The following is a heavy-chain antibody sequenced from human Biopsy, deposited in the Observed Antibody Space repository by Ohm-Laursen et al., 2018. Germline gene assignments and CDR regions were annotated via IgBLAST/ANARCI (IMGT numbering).Heavy chain of an antibody. V-gene: IGHV4-31*03. CDR2: IHNSGNT. CDR3: ARDWSSGRYLEY. Sequence: TLSLTCTVSGGSLSSGSYFWTWIRQHPEKGLEWIGYIHNSGNTYYNPSPKSRVMISIDVSKDQFSLKLSSVTAAGTAVYYCARDWSSGRYLEYWGQGSQVTVSS. CDR1: GGSLSSGSYF. D-gene: IGHD3-10*01. J-gene: IGHJ4*02.